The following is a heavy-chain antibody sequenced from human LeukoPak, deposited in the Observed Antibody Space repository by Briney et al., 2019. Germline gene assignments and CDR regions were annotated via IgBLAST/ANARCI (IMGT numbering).Heavy chain of an antibody. CDR2: IKEDGSEK. CDR3: ARGGSWFAP. D-gene: IGHD3-10*01. J-gene: IGHJ5*02. V-gene: IGHV3-7*01. Sequence: GGSLRLSCVASGLTFSVYWMSWVRQAPGKGLEWVANIKEDGSEKYYVDSVKGRFTIPRDNAKNSLYLQMGSLRAEDTAVYYCARGGSWFAPWGQGTLVTVSS. CDR1: GLTFSVYW.